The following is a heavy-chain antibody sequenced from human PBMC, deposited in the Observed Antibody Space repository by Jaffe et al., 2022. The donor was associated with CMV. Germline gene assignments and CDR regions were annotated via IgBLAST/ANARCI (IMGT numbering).Heavy chain of an antibody. J-gene: IGHJ6*03. CDR3: ARDDRRPGLGSYYYYMDV. CDR2: ISSRSSYI. Sequence: EVQLVESGGGLVKPGGSLRLSCAASGFTFSTYSMNWVRQAPGKGLEWVSSISSRSSYIYYADSVKGRFTISRDNAKNSLYLQMNSLRAEDTAVYYCARDDRRPGLGSYYYYMDVWGKGTTVTVPS. V-gene: IGHV3-21*01. CDR1: GFTFSTYS.